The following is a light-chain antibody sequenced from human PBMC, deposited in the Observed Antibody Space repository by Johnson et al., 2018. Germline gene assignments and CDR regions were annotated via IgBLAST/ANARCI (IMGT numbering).Light chain of an antibody. Sequence: QSVLTQPPSVSAAPGQKVTISCSGSSSNIGNNYVSWYQQLPGTAPKLLIYENNKRPSGIPDRFSGSKSGTSATLVITGLQTGDEADYYCGTWASSLSAGNVFGTGTKVTVL. CDR2: ENN. CDR3: GTWASSLSAGNV. V-gene: IGLV1-51*02. J-gene: IGLJ1*01. CDR1: SSNIGNNY.